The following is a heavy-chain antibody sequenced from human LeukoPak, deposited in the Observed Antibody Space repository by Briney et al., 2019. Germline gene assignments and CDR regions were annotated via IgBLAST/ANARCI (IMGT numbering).Heavy chain of an antibody. J-gene: IGHJ4*02. D-gene: IGHD6-13*01. CDR3: ARDSTAAAGTS. Sequence: GSSVKVSCKASGGTFSSYAISWVRQAPGQGLEWMGGIIPIFGTANYAQKFQGRVTIARDTSASTAYMELSSLRSEDTAVYYCARDSTAAAGTSWGQGTLVTVSS. V-gene: IGHV1-69*05. CDR1: GGTFSSYA. CDR2: IIPIFGTA.